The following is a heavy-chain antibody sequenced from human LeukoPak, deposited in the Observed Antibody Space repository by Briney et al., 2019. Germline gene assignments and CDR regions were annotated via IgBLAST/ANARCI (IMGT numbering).Heavy chain of an antibody. CDR2: FDPEDGET. CDR3: ATVGVGYDILTGYYGY. J-gene: IGHJ4*02. Sequence: ASVKVSCKVSGYTLTELSMHWVRQAPGKGLEWMGGFDPEDGETIYAQKFQGRVTMTEDTSTDTACMELSSLRSEDTAVYYCATVGVGYDILTGYYGYWGQGTLVTVSS. D-gene: IGHD3-9*01. V-gene: IGHV1-24*01. CDR1: GYTLTELS.